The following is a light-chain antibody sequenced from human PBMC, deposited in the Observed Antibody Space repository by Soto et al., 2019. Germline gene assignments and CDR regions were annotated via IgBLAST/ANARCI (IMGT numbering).Light chain of an antibody. Sequence: QSALTQPPSVSAAPGQKVTISCSGSNSNIGNNYVSWYQQLPGTAPKLLIYDNNQRPSGIPDRFSGSKSGTSATLGITGLQTGDEADYYCATWDSSLTAGVFGGGTQLTVL. CDR3: ATWDSSLTAGV. V-gene: IGLV1-51*01. J-gene: IGLJ3*02. CDR2: DNN. CDR1: NSNIGNNY.